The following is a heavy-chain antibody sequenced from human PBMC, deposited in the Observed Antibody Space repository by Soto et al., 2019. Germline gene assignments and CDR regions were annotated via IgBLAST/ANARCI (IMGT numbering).Heavy chain of an antibody. CDR2: IYWDDDK. J-gene: IGHJ5*02. CDR1: GFSLSTSGVG. CDR3: AHHLLTTVTTFGDWVWSRLIGDNWFDP. D-gene: IGHD4-17*01. V-gene: IGHV2-5*02. Sequence: SGPTLVNPTQTLTLTCTFSGFSLSTSGVGVGWIRQPPGKALEWLALIYWDDDKRYSPSLKSRLTITKDTSKNQVVLTMTNMDPVDTATYYCAHHLLTTVTTFGDWVWSRLIGDNWFDPWGQGTLVTVSS.